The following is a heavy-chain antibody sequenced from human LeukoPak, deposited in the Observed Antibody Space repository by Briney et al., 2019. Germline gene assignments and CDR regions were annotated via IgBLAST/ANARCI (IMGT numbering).Heavy chain of an antibody. Sequence: GGSLRLSCAASGFTFSSYAMSWVRQAPGKGLEWVALIWYDGSNKYYADSVKGRLTISRDNSKNTLYLQMNSLRAEDTAVYYCAREGPRGNSQFDYWGQGTLVTVSS. CDR3: AREGPRGNSQFDY. CDR2: IWYDGSNK. CDR1: GFTFSSYA. D-gene: IGHD2/OR15-2a*01. J-gene: IGHJ4*02. V-gene: IGHV3-33*08.